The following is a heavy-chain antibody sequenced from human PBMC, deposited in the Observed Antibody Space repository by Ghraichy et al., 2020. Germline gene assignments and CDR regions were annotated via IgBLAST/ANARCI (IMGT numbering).Heavy chain of an antibody. V-gene: IGHV3-53*01. D-gene: IGHD2-15*01. Sequence: DSLNISCAASGFTVSSNYMSWVRQAPGKGLEWVSVIYSGGSTYYADSVKGRFTISRDNSKNTLYLQMNSLRAEDTAVYYCARVSLYCSGGSCYSGWFDPWGQGTLVTVSS. CDR2: IYSGGST. CDR1: GFTVSSNY. J-gene: IGHJ5*02. CDR3: ARVSLYCSGGSCYSGWFDP.